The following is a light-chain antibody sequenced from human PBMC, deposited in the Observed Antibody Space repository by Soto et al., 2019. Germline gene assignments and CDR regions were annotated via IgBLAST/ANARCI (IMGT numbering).Light chain of an antibody. J-gene: IGKJ5*01. CDR1: ESVRSN. Sequence: ETVVTQSPATLSVSPGETATLSCRASESVRSNLAWYQQKPGQAPRLLIYRASIRATGISDRFSGSGSGTDFTLTISSLEPDDFAVYYCQQRSNWQITFGQGTRLEIK. V-gene: IGKV3D-11*02. CDR2: RAS. CDR3: QQRSNWQIT.